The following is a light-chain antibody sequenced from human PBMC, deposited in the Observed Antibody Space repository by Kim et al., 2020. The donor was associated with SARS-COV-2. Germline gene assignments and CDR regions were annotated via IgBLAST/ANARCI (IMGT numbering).Light chain of an antibody. CDR1: SSDDGSDNL. Sequence: QAITVSSTGTSSDDGSDNLVSWYQQHPGKAPNLVIYEVSKRPSGVSNRFSGSKSGNTASLTISGLQAEDEADYYCCSYAGSSTSVVFGGGTQLTVL. J-gene: IGLJ2*01. V-gene: IGLV2-23*02. CDR2: EVS. CDR3: CSYAGSSTSVV.